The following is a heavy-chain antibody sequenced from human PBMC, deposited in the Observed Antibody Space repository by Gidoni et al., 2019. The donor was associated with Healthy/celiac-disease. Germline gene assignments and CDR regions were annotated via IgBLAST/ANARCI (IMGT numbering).Heavy chain of an antibody. Sequence: EVQLVQSGAEVKKPGESLRISCQGSGYSFTSYWISWVRQMPGKGLEWMGRIDPSDSYTNYSPSFQGHVTISADKSISTAYLQWSSLKASDTAMYYCARLGSANIYCSGGSCYWANYWGQGTLVTVSS. CDR3: ARLGSANIYCSGGSCYWANY. CDR1: GYSFTSYW. D-gene: IGHD2-15*01. J-gene: IGHJ4*02. CDR2: IDPSDSYT. V-gene: IGHV5-10-1*03.